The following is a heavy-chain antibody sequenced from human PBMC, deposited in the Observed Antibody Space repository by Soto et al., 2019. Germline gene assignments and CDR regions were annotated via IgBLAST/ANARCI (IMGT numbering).Heavy chain of an antibody. Sequence: GGSLRLSCAASGFTFSSYGMHWVRQAPGKGLEWVAVISYDGSNKYYADSVKGRFTISRDNSKNTLYLQMNSLRAEDTAVYYCAKDRGGSYSYFDYWGQGTLVTVSS. CDR1: GFTFSSYG. D-gene: IGHD1-26*01. CDR3: AKDRGGSYSYFDY. V-gene: IGHV3-30*18. J-gene: IGHJ4*02. CDR2: ISYDGSNK.